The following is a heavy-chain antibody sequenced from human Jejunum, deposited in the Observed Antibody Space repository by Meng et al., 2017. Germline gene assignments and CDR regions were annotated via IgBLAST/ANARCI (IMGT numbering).Heavy chain of an antibody. D-gene: IGHD2-2*01. CDR2: IYNGGNT. V-gene: IGHV4-4*02. J-gene: IGHJ4*02. CDR1: GGYINKENW. Sequence: QVQLQESGPGLVEPSGTLSLTCAVSGGYINKENWWSWVRQSPERGLEWIGEIYNGGNTNYNPSLNRRVTMSVDESTNQMSLKLTSVTAADTAVYYCVRGEFAMLARFDFWGQGSLVTVSS. CDR3: VRGEFAMLARFDF.